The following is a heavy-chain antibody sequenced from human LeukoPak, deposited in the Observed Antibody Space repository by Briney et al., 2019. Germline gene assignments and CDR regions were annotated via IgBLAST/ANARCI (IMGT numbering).Heavy chain of an antibody. J-gene: IGHJ4*02. CDR3: AREAGAVSNGVLDY. Sequence: SETLSLTCAVSGGSISTNNWWHWVRQSPGKGLEWIGEIYHSGSTNYNPSLKSRVTISVDTSKNQFSLKVNSVTAADTATYYWAREAGAVSNGVLDYWARGPLVPVS. CDR1: GGSISTNNW. V-gene: IGHV4-4*02. D-gene: IGHD3-10*01. CDR2: IYHSGST.